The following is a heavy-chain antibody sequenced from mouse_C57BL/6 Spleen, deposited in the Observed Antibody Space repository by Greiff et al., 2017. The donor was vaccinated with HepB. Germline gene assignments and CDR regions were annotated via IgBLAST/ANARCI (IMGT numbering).Heavy chain of an antibody. CDR2: INPNNGGT. CDR1: GYTFTDYY. J-gene: IGHJ2*01. V-gene: IGHV1-26*01. Sequence: EVQLQQSGPELVKPGASVKISCKASGYTFTDYYMNWVKQSHGKSLEWIGDINPNNGGTSYNQKFRGKATLNVDKSSSTAYMEIRSLTSEDSAVYYCARSSDYYGSKYYFDYWGQGTTLTVSS. D-gene: IGHD1-1*01. CDR3: ARSSDYYGSKYYFDY.